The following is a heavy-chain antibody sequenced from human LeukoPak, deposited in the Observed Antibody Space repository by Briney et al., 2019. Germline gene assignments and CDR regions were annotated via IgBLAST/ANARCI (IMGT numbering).Heavy chain of an antibody. CDR3: ASHRRARYYGTGIYHRFDP. D-gene: IGHD3-10*01. CDR1: GYSISSGYY. J-gene: IGHJ5*02. CDR2: IYHSGST. V-gene: IGHV4-38-2*01. Sequence: SETLSLTCAVSGYSISSGYYWGWIGQPPGKGLEWIGSIYHSGSTYYNPSLKSRVTISVATSKNQFTLKLSSVTAADTAGYYWASHRRARYYGTGIYHRFDPWGQGTLVTVSS.